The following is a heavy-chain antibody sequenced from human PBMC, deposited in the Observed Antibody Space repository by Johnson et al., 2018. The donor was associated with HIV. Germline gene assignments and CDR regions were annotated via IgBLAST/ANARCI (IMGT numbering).Heavy chain of an antibody. J-gene: IGHJ3*02. V-gene: IGHV3-30*04. CDR3: MSRRGSPGARDAFDI. D-gene: IGHD5-24*01. Sequence: MQLVESGGGVVQPGRSLRLSCAASGFTFSSYAMHWVRQAPGKGLEWVAVISNDGSNTYFADSVQGRFTISRDNSKNTLYLQMNSLRAEDTAVYYCMSRRGSPGARDAFDIWGQGTMVTVSS. CDR1: GFTFSSYA. CDR2: ISNDGSNT.